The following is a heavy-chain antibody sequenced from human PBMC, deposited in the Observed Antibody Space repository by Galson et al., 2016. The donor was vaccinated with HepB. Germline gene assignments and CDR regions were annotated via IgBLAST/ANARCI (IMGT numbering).Heavy chain of an antibody. CDR2: ISDNGSNK. J-gene: IGHJ4*02. V-gene: IGHV3-30*18. Sequence: SLRLSCAASGFTFSRYGMLWVRQAPGKGLEWVAVISDNGSNKYYADSLKGRFTISRDNSKNTLYLQMNSLRAEDTAVYYCAKDAILACGTGCYADYWGQGTLVTVSS. CDR1: GFTFSRYG. CDR3: AKDAILACGTGCYADY. D-gene: IGHD2-2*01.